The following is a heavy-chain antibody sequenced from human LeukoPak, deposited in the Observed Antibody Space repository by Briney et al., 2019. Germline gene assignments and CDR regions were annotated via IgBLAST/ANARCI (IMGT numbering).Heavy chain of an antibody. D-gene: IGHD6-13*01. CDR2: IIPILGIA. J-gene: IGHJ4*02. CDR3: ASPNYSSSWGYLDY. CDR1: GYTFTSYG. Sequence: ASVKVSCKASGYTFTSYGISWVRQAPGQGLEWMGRIIPILGIANYAQKFQGRVTITADKSTSTAYMELSSLRSEDTAVYYCASPNYSSSWGYLDYWGQGTLVTVSS. V-gene: IGHV1-69*04.